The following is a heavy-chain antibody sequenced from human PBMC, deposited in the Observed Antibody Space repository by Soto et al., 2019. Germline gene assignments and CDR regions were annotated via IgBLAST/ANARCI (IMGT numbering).Heavy chain of an antibody. V-gene: IGHV3-23*01. CDR1: GFTFRGYA. Sequence: DVQLLESGGGLVQPGGSLGLSCAAFGFTFRGYAMSWVRQAPGKGLEWVSGISGSGISTHYADSVKGRFTVSRDNSKNTLYLQMNSLRAEDTAVYNCAKEPVGPDWYFELWGRGTLVTVSS. CDR2: ISGSGIST. CDR3: AKEPVGPDWYFEL. J-gene: IGHJ2*01.